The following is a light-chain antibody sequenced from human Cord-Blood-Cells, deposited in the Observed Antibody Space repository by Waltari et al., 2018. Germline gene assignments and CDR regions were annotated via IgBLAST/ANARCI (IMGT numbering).Light chain of an antibody. CDR1: SSDVGGYNY. J-gene: IGLJ1*01. CDR2: EVS. V-gene: IGLV2-14*01. CDR3: SSYTSSSTL. Sequence: QSALTQPASVSGSPGQSITISCTGTSSDVGGYNYVSWYQQHPGKAPKLMIYEVSNRPSGVSNPFSGSKSGNTAPLTISGLQAEDEADYYCSSYTSSSTLFGTGTKVTVL.